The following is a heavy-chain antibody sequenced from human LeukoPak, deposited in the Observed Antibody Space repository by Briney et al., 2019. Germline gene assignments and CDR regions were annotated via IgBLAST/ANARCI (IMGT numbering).Heavy chain of an antibody. D-gene: IGHD1-26*01. CDR3: ARGSGSYYGY. Sequence: SETLSLTCTVSGGSVSSGSYYWSWIRQPPGKGLEWIGHIYYSGSTYYNPSLKSRVTISVDTSKNQFSLKLSSVTAADTAVYYCARGSGSYYGYWGQGTLVTVSS. V-gene: IGHV4-61*01. CDR2: IYYSGST. CDR1: GGSVSSGSYY. J-gene: IGHJ4*02.